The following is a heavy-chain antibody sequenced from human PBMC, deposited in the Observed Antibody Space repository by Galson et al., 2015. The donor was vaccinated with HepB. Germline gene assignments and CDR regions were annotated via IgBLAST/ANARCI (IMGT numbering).Heavy chain of an antibody. D-gene: IGHD3-3*01. CDR2: IIPILGIA. CDR3: ARDRITIFGVVIIHTNWFDP. CDR1: GGTFSSYA. Sequence: SVKVSCKASGGTFSSYAISWVRQAPGQGLEWMGRIIPILGIANYAQKFQGRVTITADESTSTAYMELSSLRSEDTAVYYCARDRITIFGVVIIHTNWFDPWGQGTLVTVSS. J-gene: IGHJ5*02. V-gene: IGHV1-69*04.